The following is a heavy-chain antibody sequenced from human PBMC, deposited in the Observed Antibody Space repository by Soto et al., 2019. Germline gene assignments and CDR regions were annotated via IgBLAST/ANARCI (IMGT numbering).Heavy chain of an antibody. V-gene: IGHV1-69*02. CDR3: ARSLPYYDILTGFFDP. CDR1: GGTFSSYT. D-gene: IGHD3-9*01. J-gene: IGHJ5*02. CDR2: IIPILGIA. Sequence: GASVKVSCKASGGTFSSYTISWVRQAPGQGLEWMGRIIPILGIANYAQKFQGRVTITADKSTSTAYMELSSLRSEDTAVYYCARSLPYYDILTGFFDPWGQGTLVTV.